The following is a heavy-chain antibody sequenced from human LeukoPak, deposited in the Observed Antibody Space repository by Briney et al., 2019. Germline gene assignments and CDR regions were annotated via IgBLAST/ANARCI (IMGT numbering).Heavy chain of an antibody. J-gene: IGHJ6*02. CDR3: ARVRVPAAIRSGYGMDV. D-gene: IGHD2-2*02. V-gene: IGHV3-30*04. CDR1: GFTFSSYA. CDR2: ISYDGSNK. Sequence: GGSLRLSCVVSGFTFSSYAMHWVRQAPGKGLEWVAVISYDGSNKYYADSVKGRFTISRDNSKNTLFLQMNSLRAEDTAVYYCARVRVPAAIRSGYGMDVWGQGTTVTVSS.